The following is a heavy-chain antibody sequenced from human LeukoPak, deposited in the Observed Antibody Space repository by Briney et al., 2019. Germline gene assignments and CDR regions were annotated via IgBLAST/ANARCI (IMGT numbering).Heavy chain of an antibody. CDR2: INHSGST. V-gene: IGHV4-34*01. CDR3: ARGFDY. Sequence: SETLSLTCAVYGGSFSAYYWTWIRQPPGKGLEWIGEINHSGSTNYNPSLKSRVTMSVDTSKNQFSLKLRSVTAADTAVYYCARGFDYWGQGNLVTVSS. J-gene: IGHJ4*02. CDR1: GGSFSAYY.